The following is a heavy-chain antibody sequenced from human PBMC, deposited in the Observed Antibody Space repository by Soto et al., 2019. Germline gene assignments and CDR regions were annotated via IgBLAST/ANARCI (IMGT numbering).Heavy chain of an antibody. Sequence: QVQLMQSGAEVKKPGSSVKVSCKTSGVSFNNNGIGWVRQAPGHGLEWMGGVSPPFRTSNYARKFQGRISITADASTGTVNMALSSLTSEDTAQYYCARVLYYGSGSYSPYGMDVWGQGTTVTVSS. D-gene: IGHD3-10*01. V-gene: IGHV1-69*01. J-gene: IGHJ6*02. CDR1: GVSFNNNG. CDR2: VSPPFRTS. CDR3: ARVLYYGSGSYSPYGMDV.